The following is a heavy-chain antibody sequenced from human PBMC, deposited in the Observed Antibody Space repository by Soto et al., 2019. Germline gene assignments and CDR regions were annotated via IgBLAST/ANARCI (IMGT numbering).Heavy chain of an antibody. V-gene: IGHV1-18*01. CDR2: ISAYNGNT. CDR1: GYTFTSYG. CDR3: ARESTLDGSAGEFDY. J-gene: IGHJ4*02. D-gene: IGHD3-10*01. Sequence: ASVKVSCKASGYTFTSYGISWVRQAPGQGLEWMGWISAYNGNTNYAQKLQGRVTMTTDTSTSTAYMELRSLRSDDTAVYYCARESTLDGSAGEFDYWGQGTLLTISS.